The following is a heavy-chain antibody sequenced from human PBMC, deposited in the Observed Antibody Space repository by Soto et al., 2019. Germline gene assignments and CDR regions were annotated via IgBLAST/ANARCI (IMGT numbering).Heavy chain of an antibody. V-gene: IGHV3-48*01. CDR2: VSSSSSII. Sequence: VQVVESGGGLVQPGGSLRLSYAASGFTFSLYNMNWVRQAPGKELEWVAYVSSSSSIIYYADCVKGRFTISRDDAKSSLYLQMNSLGAEDTAVYFCARDQKASWYTRYFDYWGLGTLVTVSS. J-gene: IGHJ4*02. CDR3: ARDQKASWYTRYFDY. CDR1: GFTFSLYN. D-gene: IGHD6-13*01.